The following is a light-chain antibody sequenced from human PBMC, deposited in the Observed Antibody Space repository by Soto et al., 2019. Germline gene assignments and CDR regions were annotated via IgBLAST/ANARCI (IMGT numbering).Light chain of an antibody. CDR2: EVS. V-gene: IGLV2-8*01. J-gene: IGLJ1*01. Sequence: LTQPPSASGSPGQSVTISCTGTSSDVGGYNYVSWYQQHPGKAPKLMIYEVSTRPSGVPDRFSGSKSGNTASLTVSGLQAEDEADYYCSSYAGSNNLVFGTGTKVTVL. CDR3: SSYAGSNNLV. CDR1: SSDVGGYNY.